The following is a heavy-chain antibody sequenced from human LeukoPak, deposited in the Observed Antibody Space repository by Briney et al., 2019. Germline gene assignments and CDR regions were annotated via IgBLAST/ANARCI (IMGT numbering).Heavy chain of an antibody. Sequence: GGSLRLSCVASGFSLSSFRMNWVRQAPGKGLEWVASIKKDGSEKHYVDSVKARFTISRDNAKNSLYLEMNSLRAEDTAVYYCARDQHSSGYSLYYYYYGMDVWGQGTTVTVSS. D-gene: IGHD3-22*01. V-gene: IGHV3-7*03. CDR1: GFSLSSFR. CDR2: IKKDGSEK. CDR3: ARDQHSSGYSLYYYYYGMDV. J-gene: IGHJ6*02.